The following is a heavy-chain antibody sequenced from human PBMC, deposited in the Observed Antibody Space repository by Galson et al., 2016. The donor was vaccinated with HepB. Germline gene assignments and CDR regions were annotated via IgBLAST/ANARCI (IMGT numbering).Heavy chain of an antibody. Sequence: SVKVSCKAPGGTFSSYGVSWVRQAPGQGLEWMGGLIPVSGAAQYAQEFRDRVKISADESTSTAFMEMNRLTSGDTAKYYCATRDTGSRGRSGAQENEALKEGHSQFYRDLAVWEKENKVIVSS. CDR2: LIPVSGAA. J-gene: IGHJ6*04. CDR1: GGTFSSYG. CDR3: ATRDTGSRGRSGAQENEALKEGHSQFYRDLAV. V-gene: IGHV1-69*13. D-gene: IGHD4-23*01.